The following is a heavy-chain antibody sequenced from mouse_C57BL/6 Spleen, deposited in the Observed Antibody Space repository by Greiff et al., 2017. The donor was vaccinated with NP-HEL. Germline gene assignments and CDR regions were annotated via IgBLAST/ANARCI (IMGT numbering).Heavy chain of an antibody. CDR2: IYPGDGDT. CDR3: ARGRDEYYFDY. V-gene: IGHV1-82*01. Sequence: VQVVESGPELVKPGASVKISCKASGYAFSSSWMNWVKQRPGKGLEWIGRIYPGDGDTNYNGKFKGKATLTADKSSSTAYMQLSSLTSEDSAVYFCARGRDEYYFDYWGQGTTLTVSS. D-gene: IGHD3-3*01. CDR1: GYAFSSSW. J-gene: IGHJ2*01.